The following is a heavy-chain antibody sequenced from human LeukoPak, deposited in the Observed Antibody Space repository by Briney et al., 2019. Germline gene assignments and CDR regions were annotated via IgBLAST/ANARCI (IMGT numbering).Heavy chain of an antibody. CDR2: IIDSGST. CDR3: ATYGPTSGGYTFEY. D-gene: IGHD2-15*01. Sequence: SETLSLTCAVSGGSISSGYWWSWVRQPPMKGLEWIGEIIDSGSTNYNPSLKGRITISLNKTKNQFSLNVNSVTAADTAVYYCATYGPTSGGYTFEYWGQGILVTVSS. J-gene: IGHJ4*02. CDR1: GGSISSGYW. V-gene: IGHV4-4*02.